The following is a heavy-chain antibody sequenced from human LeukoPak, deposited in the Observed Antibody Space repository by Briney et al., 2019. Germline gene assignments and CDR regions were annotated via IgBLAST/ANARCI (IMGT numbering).Heavy chain of an antibody. CDR1: GGSIKSNSYY. V-gene: IGHV4-39*07. CDR2: IYYSGTT. Sequence: SETLSLTCTVSGGSIKSNSYYWGWVRQPPGKGLEWIGSIYYSGTTFYNPSLKSRVTISVDTSKNQFSLKLSSVTAADTAVYYCASLPPSDYWGQGTLVTVSS. J-gene: IGHJ4*02. CDR3: ASLPPSDY.